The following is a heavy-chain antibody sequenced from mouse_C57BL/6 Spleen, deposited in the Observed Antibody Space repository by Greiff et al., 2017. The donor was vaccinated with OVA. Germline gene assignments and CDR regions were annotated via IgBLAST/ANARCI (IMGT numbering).Heavy chain of an antibody. V-gene: IGHV5-4*03. J-gene: IGHJ2*01. CDR2: ISDGGSYT. CDR3: ASTGTFYYFDY. D-gene: IGHD4-1*01. Sequence: EVKVVESGGGLVKPGGSLKLSCAASGFTFSSYAMSWVRQTPEKRLEWVATISDGGSYTYYPDNVKGRFTISRDNAKNNLYLQMSHLKSEDTAMYYCASTGTFYYFDYWGQGTTLTVSS. CDR1: GFTFSSYA.